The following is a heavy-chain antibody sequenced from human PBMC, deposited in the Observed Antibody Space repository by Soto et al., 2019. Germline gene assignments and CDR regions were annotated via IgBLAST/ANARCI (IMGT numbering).Heavy chain of an antibody. D-gene: IGHD5-18*01. V-gene: IGHV3-53*01. CDR3: ARDQAYTAMGY. Sequence: GGSLRLSCAASGFTVSSNYMSWVRQAPGKGLEWVSVIYSGGSTYYADSVKGRFTISRDNSKNTLYLQMNSLRAEDTAVYYCARDQAYTAMGYRGQGTLVTVSS. CDR2: IYSGGST. J-gene: IGHJ4*02. CDR1: GFTVSSNY.